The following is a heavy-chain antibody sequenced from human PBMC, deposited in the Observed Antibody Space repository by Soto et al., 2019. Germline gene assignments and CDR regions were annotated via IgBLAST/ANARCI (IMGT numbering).Heavy chain of an antibody. J-gene: IGHJ5*02. V-gene: IGHV3-23*01. CDR3: AKDPGSGWYGGYNWFDP. D-gene: IGHD6-19*01. Sequence: EVQLLESGGGLVQPGGSLRLSCAASGFTFSSYAMSWVRQAPGKGLEWVSAISGSGGSTYYADSVKGRFTISRDNSKNTLYLQMNSLRAEDTAVYYCAKDPGSGWYGGYNWFDPWGQGTLVTVSS. CDR2: ISGSGGST. CDR1: GFTFSSYA.